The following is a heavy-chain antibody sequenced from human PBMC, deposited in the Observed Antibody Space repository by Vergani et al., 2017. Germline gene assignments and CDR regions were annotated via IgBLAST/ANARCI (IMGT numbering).Heavy chain of an antibody. CDR3: ARDQPLPGSVWGRWFDT. V-gene: IGHV4-34*01. CDR1: GGSFSGYY. J-gene: IGHJ5*02. CDR2: INHSGST. D-gene: IGHD3-10*01. Sequence: QVQLQQWGAGLLKPSETLSLTCAVYGGSFSGYYWSWIRQPPGKGLEWIGEINHSGSTNYNPSLKSRVTISVDTSKNQFSLKLSSVTAADTAVYYCARDQPLPGSVWGRWFDTWGQGTLVTVSS.